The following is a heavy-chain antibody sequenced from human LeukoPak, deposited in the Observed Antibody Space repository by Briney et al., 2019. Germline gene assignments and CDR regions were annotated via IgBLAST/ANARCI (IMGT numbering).Heavy chain of an antibody. Sequence: KPSETLSLTCTVSGGSISSYYWSWIRQPPGKGLEWIGYIYYSGSTNYNPSLKSRVTISVDTSKNQFSLKLSSVTAADTAVYYCASHYGDYWYFDLWGRGTLVTVSS. D-gene: IGHD4-17*01. V-gene: IGHV4-59*08. J-gene: IGHJ2*01. CDR2: IYYSGST. CDR3: ASHYGDYWYFDL. CDR1: GGSISSYY.